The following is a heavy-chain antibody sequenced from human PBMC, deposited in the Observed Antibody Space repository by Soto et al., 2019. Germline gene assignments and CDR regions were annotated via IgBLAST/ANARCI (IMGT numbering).Heavy chain of an antibody. Sequence: PGESLKISCKGSGYSFTSYWIGWVRQMPGKGLEWMGIIYPGDSDTRYSPSFQGQVTISADKSISTAYLQWSSLKASDTAMYYCARPPFGDSSGWTDAFDIWGQGTMVTVSS. J-gene: IGHJ3*02. CDR3: ARPPFGDSSGWTDAFDI. CDR2: IYPGDSDT. V-gene: IGHV5-51*01. D-gene: IGHD6-19*01. CDR1: GYSFTSYW.